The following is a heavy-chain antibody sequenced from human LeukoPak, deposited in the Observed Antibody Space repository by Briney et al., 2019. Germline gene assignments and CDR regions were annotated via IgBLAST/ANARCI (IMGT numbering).Heavy chain of an antibody. Sequence: PSETLSLTCTVSGDSVTTYYWSWIRQPPGKGLEWLGYVYYSGSATYNPSLKSRVTISVDTSKNQFSLKLSSVTAADTAVYYCARTPDYFDYWGQGTLVTVSS. V-gene: IGHV4-59*02. CDR1: GDSVTTYY. J-gene: IGHJ4*02. CDR3: ARTPDYFDY. CDR2: VYYSGSA.